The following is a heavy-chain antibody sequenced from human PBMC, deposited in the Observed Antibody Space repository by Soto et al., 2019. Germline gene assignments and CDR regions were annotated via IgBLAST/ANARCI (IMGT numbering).Heavy chain of an antibody. CDR3: AKWSGFGDL. Sequence: EVQLLESGGGLVQSGGSLRLSCEASGFAFSSYSITWVRQAPGKGLEYVSGITRSADLSFYADSVRGRFTVSRDNSKNTAYLQMNSLRVEDTAVYYCAKWSGFGDLWGQGTLVTVSS. V-gene: IGHV3-23*01. J-gene: IGHJ4*02. CDR2: ITRSADLS. D-gene: IGHD3-10*01. CDR1: GFAFSSYS.